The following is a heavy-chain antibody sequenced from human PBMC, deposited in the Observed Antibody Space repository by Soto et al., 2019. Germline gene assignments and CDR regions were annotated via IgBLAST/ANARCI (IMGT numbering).Heavy chain of an antibody. CDR2: IYHSGST. Sequence: SETLSLTCAVSGGSISSSNWWSWVRQPPGKGLEWIGEIYHSGSTNYNPSLKSRVTISVDKSKNQFSLKLSSVTAADTAVYYCARGPPPYGSGSYRTYGMDVWGQGTTVTVSS. CDR3: ARGPPPYGSGSYRTYGMDV. J-gene: IGHJ6*02. CDR1: GGSISSSNW. D-gene: IGHD3-10*01. V-gene: IGHV4-4*02.